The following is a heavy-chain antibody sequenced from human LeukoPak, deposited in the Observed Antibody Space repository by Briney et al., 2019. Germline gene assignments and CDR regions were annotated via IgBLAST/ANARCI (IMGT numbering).Heavy chain of an antibody. CDR1: GYTFTSYY. CDR3: ARGRGAAAPLDY. CDR2: INPSGGST. V-gene: IGHV1-46*01. Sequence: ASLKGSCKASGYTFTSYYIHWGRQGPGQRLEWMGIINPSGGSTSYAQKFQGRVTMTRDMSTSTVYMELSSLRSEDTAVYYCARGRGAAAPLDYWGQGTLVTVSS. D-gene: IGHD6-13*01. J-gene: IGHJ4*02.